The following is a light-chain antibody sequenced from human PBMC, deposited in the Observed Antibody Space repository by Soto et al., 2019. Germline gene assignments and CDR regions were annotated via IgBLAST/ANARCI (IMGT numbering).Light chain of an antibody. CDR2: GAS. CDR1: QSVSSSY. CDR3: QQYCSSPLT. J-gene: IGKJ3*01. V-gene: IGKV3-20*01. Sequence: DIVLTQSPGTLSLSPGERATLSFRASQSVSSSYLAWYQQKPGQAPRLLIYGASSRATGIPDRFSGSGSGTDFTLTIGRLEPEDSAVYYCQQYCSSPLTFGPGTKVDV.